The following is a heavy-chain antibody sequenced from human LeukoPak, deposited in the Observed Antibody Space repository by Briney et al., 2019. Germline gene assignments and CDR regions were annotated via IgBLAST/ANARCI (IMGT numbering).Heavy chain of an antibody. CDR3: ARHSGTYFDY. CDR1: GFSFSRFW. D-gene: IGHD1-26*01. Sequence: GGSLRLSCAASGFSFSRFWMTWVRQAPGKGLEWVANIKQDGSKKYYVDSVKGRFTISRDNAKNSLYLQMSSLRAEDTAVYYCARHSGTYFDYWGQGTLVTVSS. J-gene: IGHJ4*02. V-gene: IGHV3-7*01. CDR2: IKQDGSKK.